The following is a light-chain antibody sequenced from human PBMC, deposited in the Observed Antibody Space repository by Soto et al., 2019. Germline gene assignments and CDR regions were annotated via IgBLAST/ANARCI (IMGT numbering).Light chain of an antibody. CDR3: QQANSLPWT. V-gene: IGKV1-12*02. CDR1: QGISNW. Sequence: DIQLTQSPSSVSASVGDRVTVTCRASQGISNWLAWYQQKPGKAPKLLISAASSLQSGVPSRFSGSGSGTDFTLIISSLQPEDFADYYCQQANSLPWTFGQGTKVEIK. CDR2: AAS. J-gene: IGKJ1*01.